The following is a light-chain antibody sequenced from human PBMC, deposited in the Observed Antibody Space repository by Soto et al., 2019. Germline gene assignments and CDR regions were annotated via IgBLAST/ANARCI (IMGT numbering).Light chain of an antibody. CDR1: QGVTTN. CDR2: DVS. J-gene: IGKJ5*01. V-gene: IGKV3-15*01. CDR3: QLYNFWPFS. Sequence: VMTQPHDTLYVCPGEIATLSCRAGQGVTTNFAWYQQKSGQSPRLLIYDVSIRATGVPARFSGTGSETDFTLTISGLQSEDSAVYFCQLYNFWPFSFGQGGRLE.